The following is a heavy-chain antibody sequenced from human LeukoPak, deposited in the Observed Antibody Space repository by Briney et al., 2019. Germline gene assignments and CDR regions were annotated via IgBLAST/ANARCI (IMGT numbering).Heavy chain of an antibody. V-gene: IGHV3-23*01. CDR3: AKVLGGDCYLPIDY. CDR1: GFTFSSYW. CDR2: ISGSGGST. D-gene: IGHD2-21*02. J-gene: IGHJ4*02. Sequence: PGGSLRLSCAASGFTFSSYWMHWVRQAPGKGLEWVSAISGSGGSTYYADSVKGRFTISRDNSKNTLYLQMNSLRAEDTAVYYCAKVLGGDCYLPIDYWGQGTLVTVSS.